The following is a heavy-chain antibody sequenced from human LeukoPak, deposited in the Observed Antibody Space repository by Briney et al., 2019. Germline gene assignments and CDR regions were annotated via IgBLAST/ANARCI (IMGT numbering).Heavy chain of an antibody. V-gene: IGHV3-7*01. CDR3: ARDRGWYHADS. CDR2: IKEDGSWK. CDR1: GFTFSSSW. D-gene: IGHD6-19*01. Sequence: GGSLRLSCAASGFTFSSSWMGWARQAPGKGLEWVANIKEDGSWKHYADSVQGRFTISRDNAKNSLYLQMNSLRAEDTAVYYCARDRGWYHADSWGQGTLVTVSS. J-gene: IGHJ4*02.